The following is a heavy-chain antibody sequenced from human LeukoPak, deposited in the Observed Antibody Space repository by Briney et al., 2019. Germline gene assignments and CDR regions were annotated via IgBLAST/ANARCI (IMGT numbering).Heavy chain of an antibody. V-gene: IGHV3-48*02. D-gene: IGHD3-10*01. CDR1: GFTFSSYS. J-gene: IGHJ6*02. CDR2: ISSSSSTI. Sequence: GGSLRLSCAASGFTFSSYSMNWVRQAPGKGLEWVSYISSSSSTIYYADSVKGRFTISRDNAKNSLYLQMNSLRDEDTAVYYCARDRVSLYYYGMDVWGQGTTVTVSS. CDR3: ARDRVSLYYYGMDV.